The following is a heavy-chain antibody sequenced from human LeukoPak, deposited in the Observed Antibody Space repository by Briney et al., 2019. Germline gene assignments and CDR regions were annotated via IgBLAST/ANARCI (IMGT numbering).Heavy chain of an antibody. CDR2: IYHSGNT. CDR1: GYSLNRGYY. CDR3: ARQDSADILTSYYKRPCYMDV. V-gene: IGHV4-38-2*01. J-gene: IGHJ6*03. D-gene: IGHD3-9*01. Sequence: SETLSLTCVVSGYSLNRGYYWGWIRQPPGKGLEGIGIIYHSGNTYYNPSLKNRVTISVDPSTNQISLTLSSVTAADTAVYYCARQDSADILTSYYKRPCYMDVWGKGTTVTVSS.